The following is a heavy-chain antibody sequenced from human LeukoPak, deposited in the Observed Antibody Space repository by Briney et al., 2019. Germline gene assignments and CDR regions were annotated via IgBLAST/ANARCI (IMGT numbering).Heavy chain of an antibody. J-gene: IGHJ6*02. V-gene: IGHV3-21*01. Sequence: GGSLRLSCAASGFTFRSYSMNWVRQAPGKGLEWVSSISSSSSYIYYADSVKGRFTISRDNAKNSLYLQMNSLRAEDTAVYYCASDPIAAAANYYYYYGMDVWGQGTTVTVSS. CDR2: ISSSSSYI. CDR1: GFTFRSYS. D-gene: IGHD6-13*01. CDR3: ASDPIAAAANYYYYYGMDV.